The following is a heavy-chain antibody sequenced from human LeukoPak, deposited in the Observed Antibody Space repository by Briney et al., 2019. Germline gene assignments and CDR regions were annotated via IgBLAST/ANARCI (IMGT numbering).Heavy chain of an antibody. Sequence: ASVKVSCKASGYTFTGYYMHWVRQAPGQGLEWMGRINPNSGGTNYAQKFQGRVTMTRDTSISTAYMELSRLRSDDTAVHYCAIPMVRGVITPFDYWGQGTLVTVSS. CDR2: INPNSGGT. D-gene: IGHD3-10*01. CDR1: GYTFTGYY. J-gene: IGHJ4*02. CDR3: AIPMVRGVITPFDY. V-gene: IGHV1-2*06.